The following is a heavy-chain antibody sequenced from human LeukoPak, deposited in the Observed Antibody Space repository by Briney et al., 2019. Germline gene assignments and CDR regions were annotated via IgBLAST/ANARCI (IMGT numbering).Heavy chain of an antibody. D-gene: IGHD1-14*01. Sequence: PSETLSLTCTVSGGSINSYYWSWIRQPPGKGLEWIGYISYTGGEINYNPSLKSRLTISVDTSKNQFSLMLTSVTAADTAVYYCARQPGGTAAFDIWAQGTMVTVSS. V-gene: IGHV4-59*08. CDR1: GGSINSYY. J-gene: IGHJ3*02. CDR2: ISYTGGEI. CDR3: ARQPGGTAAFDI.